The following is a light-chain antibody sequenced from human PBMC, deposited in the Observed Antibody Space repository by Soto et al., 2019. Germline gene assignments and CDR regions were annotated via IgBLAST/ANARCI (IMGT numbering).Light chain of an antibody. CDR2: ATS. J-gene: IGKJ2*01. CDR1: QGVGKY. CDR3: LQYNSYPQT. Sequence: DIQMTQSPSSLSASVGDRVTITCRASQGVGKYLAWFQQRPGQAPKSLIYATSTLQTGGPSMFSGSGSGTYFNLTISSLQPDDVATYYFLQYNSYPQTFGYGTKLEIK. V-gene: IGKV1-16*01.